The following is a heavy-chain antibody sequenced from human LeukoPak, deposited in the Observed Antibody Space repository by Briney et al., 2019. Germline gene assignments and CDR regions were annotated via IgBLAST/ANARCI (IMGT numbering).Heavy chain of an antibody. CDR2: NNPNSGGT. CDR1: GYTFTGYY. Sequence: GASVKVSCKASGYTFTGYYMHWVRQAPGQGLEWMGWNNPNSGGTNYAQKFQGRVTMTRDTSISTAYMELSRLRSDDTAVYYCARRTQDDSSGYYYYYYYMDVWGKGTTVTVSS. CDR3: ARRTQDDSSGYYYYYYYMDV. V-gene: IGHV1-2*02. J-gene: IGHJ6*03. D-gene: IGHD3-22*01.